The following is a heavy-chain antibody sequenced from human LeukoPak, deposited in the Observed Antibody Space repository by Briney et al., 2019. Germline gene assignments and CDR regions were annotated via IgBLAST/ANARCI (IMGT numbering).Heavy chain of an antibody. Sequence: PGRSLRLSCAASGFTFSSYGMHWVRQAPGKGLEWVAVIWYDGSNKYYADSVKGRFTISRDNSKNTLYLQMNSLRAEDTAVYYCARGSTSSGWTEYYFDYWGQGTLVTVSS. CDR1: GFTFSSYG. J-gene: IGHJ4*02. CDR3: ARGSTSSGWTEYYFDY. CDR2: IWYDGSNK. D-gene: IGHD6-19*01. V-gene: IGHV3-33*01.